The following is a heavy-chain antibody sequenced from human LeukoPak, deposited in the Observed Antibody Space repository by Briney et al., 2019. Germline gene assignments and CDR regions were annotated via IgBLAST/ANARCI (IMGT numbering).Heavy chain of an antibody. J-gene: IGHJ4*02. Sequence: SETLSLTCTVSGGSISSYYWSWIRQPPGKGLEWIGYIYYSGSTNYNPSLKSRVTISVDTSKNQFSLKLSSVTAADTAVYYCARGPRLWFGDRSWFDYWGQGTLVTVSS. CDR3: ARGPRLWFGDRSWFDY. V-gene: IGHV4-59*12. CDR2: IYYSGST. D-gene: IGHD3-10*01. CDR1: GGSISSYY.